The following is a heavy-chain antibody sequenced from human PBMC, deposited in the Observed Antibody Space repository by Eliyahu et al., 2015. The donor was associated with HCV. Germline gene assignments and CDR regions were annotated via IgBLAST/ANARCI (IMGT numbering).Heavy chain of an antibody. V-gene: IGHV3-11*01. CDR2: IGGSGGMT. Sequence: QVQLVESGGGLVKPGGSLRLSCAASGFTFSDXKLNWIRQTPGKGLQWFSHIGGSGGMTHYADSVKGRFTVSRDNAKNSLYLQMNSLTAEDTAVYYCARVLRHSARGMDVWGQGTTVTVSS. J-gene: IGHJ6*02. CDR3: ARVLRHSARGMDV. D-gene: IGHD3-10*01. CDR1: GFTFSDXK.